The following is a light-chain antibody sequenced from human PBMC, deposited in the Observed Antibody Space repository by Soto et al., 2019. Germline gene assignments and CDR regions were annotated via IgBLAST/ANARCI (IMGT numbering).Light chain of an antibody. CDR1: QSVNQK. Sequence: EIVLTQSPATLSVSPGERATLSCRASQSVNQKLAWYQQKPGQAPRLLIYGASNRATGIPDRFSGSGSGTDFTLTVSRLEPEDFAVYYCQYRNTFGGGTKV. CDR3: QYRNT. V-gene: IGKV3D-20*02. CDR2: GAS. J-gene: IGKJ4*01.